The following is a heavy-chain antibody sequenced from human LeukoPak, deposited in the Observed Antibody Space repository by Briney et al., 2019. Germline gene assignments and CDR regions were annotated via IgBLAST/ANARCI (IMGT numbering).Heavy chain of an antibody. V-gene: IGHV3-23*01. CDR1: GFTFSSHA. CDR3: ARGGRYYYDSSGYFNY. CDR2: ISGSGGST. Sequence: GGSLRLSCAASGFTFSSHAMSWVRQAPGKGLEWVSAISGSGGSTYYADSVKGRFTISRDNSKNTLYLQMNSLRAEDTAVYYCARGGRYYYDSSGYFNYWGQGTLVTVSS. D-gene: IGHD3-22*01. J-gene: IGHJ4*02.